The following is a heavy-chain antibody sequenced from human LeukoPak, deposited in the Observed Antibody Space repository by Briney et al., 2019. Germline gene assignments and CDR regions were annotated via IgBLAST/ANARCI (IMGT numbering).Heavy chain of an antibody. D-gene: IGHD6-6*01. Sequence: GGSLRLSCAASGFTFSSYSMNWVRQAPGKGLEWVSSISSSSSYIYYADSVKGRFTISRDNAKNSLYLQMNSLRAEDTAVYYCARDPGIAARPFDPWDQGTLVTVSS. J-gene: IGHJ5*02. CDR1: GFTFSSYS. V-gene: IGHV3-21*01. CDR3: ARDPGIAARPFDP. CDR2: ISSSSSYI.